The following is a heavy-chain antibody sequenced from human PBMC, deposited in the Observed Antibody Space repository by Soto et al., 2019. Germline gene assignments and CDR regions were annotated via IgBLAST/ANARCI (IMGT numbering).Heavy chain of an antibody. CDR1: GGSISSGGYY. D-gene: IGHD3-10*01. V-gene: IGHV4-31*03. CDR2: IYYSGST. J-gene: IGHJ6*02. CDR3: AREVSGINYYYYGMDV. Sequence: SETLSLTCTVSGGSISSGGYYWSWIRQHPGKGLEWIGYIYYSGSTYYNPSLKSRVTISVDTSKNQFSLKLSSVTAADTAVYYCAREVSGINYYYYGMDVWGQGTTVTVSS.